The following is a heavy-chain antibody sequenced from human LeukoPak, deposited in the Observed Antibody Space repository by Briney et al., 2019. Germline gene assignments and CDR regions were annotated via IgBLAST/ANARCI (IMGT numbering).Heavy chain of an antibody. CDR3: TRRGDQHHGSSGGDF. Sequence: GGSLKLSCAGSGFTFSGSAMHWVRQASGKGLEWVGRIRSTANNYATAYAVSLKGRFTISRDDSKNTAYLQMNSLETEDTAVYYCTRRGDQHHGSSGGDFWGQGTLVTVSS. J-gene: IGHJ4*02. CDR2: IRSTANNYAT. D-gene: IGHD3-22*01. V-gene: IGHV3-73*01. CDR1: GFTFSGSA.